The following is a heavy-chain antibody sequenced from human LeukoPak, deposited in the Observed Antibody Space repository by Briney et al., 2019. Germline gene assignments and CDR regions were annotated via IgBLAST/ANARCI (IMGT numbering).Heavy chain of an antibody. V-gene: IGHV6-1*01. Sequence: SQTLSLTCAISGDSVSSNSAAWNWIRQSPSRGLEWLGRTYYRSKWYNDYAVSVKSRITINPDTSKNQFSLQPNSVTPEDTAVYYCARALSLVAATRRAPNYYYYYMDVWGKGTTVTVSS. CDR3: ARALSLVAATRRAPNYYYYYMDV. D-gene: IGHD2-15*01. CDR2: TYYRSKWYN. J-gene: IGHJ6*03. CDR1: GDSVSSNSAA.